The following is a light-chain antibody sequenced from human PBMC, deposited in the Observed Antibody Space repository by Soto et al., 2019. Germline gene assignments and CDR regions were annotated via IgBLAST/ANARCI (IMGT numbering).Light chain of an antibody. V-gene: IGKV3-11*01. CDR1: QNVRTF. J-gene: IGKJ1*01. CDR2: GAS. Sequence: EVVLTQSPATLSLSPGERATLSCRASQNVRTFLDWYQQKPGQAPRLLIYGASNRVTGIPARFSGSGSGTDFTLTISSLEPEDFAVYYCQQHSHWPPWTFGQGTRVEIQ. CDR3: QQHSHWPPWT.